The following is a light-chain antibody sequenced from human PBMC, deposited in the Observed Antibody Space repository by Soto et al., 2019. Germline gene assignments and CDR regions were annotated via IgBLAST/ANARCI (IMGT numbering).Light chain of an antibody. CDR1: QGISNY. Sequence: DIQMTQSPSSLSASVGDRVTITCRASQGISNYLAWYQQKPGKVPELLIYAASTLQSGVPSRFSGSGSGTEFSPTISGLQPEDVATYYCHKYNHAPTFGGGTKLEIK. CDR2: AAS. CDR3: HKYNHAPT. J-gene: IGKJ4*01. V-gene: IGKV1-27*01.